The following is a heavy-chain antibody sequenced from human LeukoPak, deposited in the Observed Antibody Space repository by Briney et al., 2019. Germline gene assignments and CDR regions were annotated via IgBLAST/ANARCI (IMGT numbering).Heavy chain of an antibody. Sequence: PSETLSLTCTVSGGSISPYYWSWIRQPPGKGLEWIGYIYYSGSTNYNPSLKSRVTISLDTSKNQVSLRLSSVTAADTAVYYCARKDGDWWGQGTLVTVSS. CDR3: ARKDGDW. J-gene: IGHJ4*02. CDR1: GGSISPYY. V-gene: IGHV4-59*08. D-gene: IGHD3-9*01. CDR2: IYYSGST.